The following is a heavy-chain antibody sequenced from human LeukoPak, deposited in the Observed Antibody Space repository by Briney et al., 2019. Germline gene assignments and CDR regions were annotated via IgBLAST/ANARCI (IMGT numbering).Heavy chain of an antibody. V-gene: IGHV3-33*01. CDR2: IWSDGSNK. Sequence: GGSLRLSCAASGFTLSDYGIHWVRQAPGKGLEWVAVIWSDGSNKYYADSVKGRFTISRDNSKKTLYLRMNSLRVEDTAVYYCVRASGSFDYWGQGTLVTVSS. CDR3: VRASGSFDY. D-gene: IGHD3-10*01. CDR1: GFTLSDYG. J-gene: IGHJ4*02.